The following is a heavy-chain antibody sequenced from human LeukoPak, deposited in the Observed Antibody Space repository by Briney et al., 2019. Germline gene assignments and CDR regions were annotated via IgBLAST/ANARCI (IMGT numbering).Heavy chain of an antibody. Sequence: GGSLRLSCAASGFTFSDYYMSWIRQAPGKGLEWVSYISSSGSTIYYADSVKGRFTISRDNAKNSLYLQMNSLRAEDTAVYYCAKGEYCSSTSCLPYYYYYGMDVWGQGTTVTVSS. V-gene: IGHV3-11*04. J-gene: IGHJ6*02. CDR3: AKGEYCSSTSCLPYYYYYGMDV. CDR2: ISSSGSTI. CDR1: GFTFSDYY. D-gene: IGHD2-2*01.